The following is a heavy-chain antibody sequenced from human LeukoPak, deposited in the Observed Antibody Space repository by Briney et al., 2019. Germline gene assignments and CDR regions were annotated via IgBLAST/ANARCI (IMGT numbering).Heavy chain of an antibody. V-gene: IGHV3-66*01. CDR1: GFTVSSNY. CDR2: IYSGGST. D-gene: IGHD4-23*01. Sequence: GGSLRLSCAASGFTVSSNYMSWVRQAPGKGLEWVSVIYSGGSTYYADSVKGRFTISRGNSKNTLYLQMNSLRAEDTAVYYCARVSGKGSGGYYYGMDVWGQGTMVTVSS. J-gene: IGHJ6*02. CDR3: ARVSGKGSGGYYYGMDV.